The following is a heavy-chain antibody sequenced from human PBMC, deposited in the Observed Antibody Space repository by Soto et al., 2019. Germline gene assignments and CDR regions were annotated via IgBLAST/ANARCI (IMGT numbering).Heavy chain of an antibody. CDR2: ISSSSDYI. V-gene: IGHV3-21*06. CDR1: GFTFTSYT. D-gene: IGHD6-13*01. J-gene: IGHJ4*02. CDR3: ARERVYATGPLDF. Sequence: GGSLRLSCAASGFTFTSYTMNWVRQAPGKGLEWVSSISSSSDYIYYVDSMKGRVTISRDNAKNSLFLDMNSLTGEDTAVYYCARERVYATGPLDFWGQGTLVTVSS.